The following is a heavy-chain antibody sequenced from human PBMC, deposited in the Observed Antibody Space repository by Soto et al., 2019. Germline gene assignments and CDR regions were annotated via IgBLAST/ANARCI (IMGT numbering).Heavy chain of an antibody. CDR1: GFTFSSYW. D-gene: IGHD4-17*01. Sequence: GGSLRLSCAASGFTFSSYWMSWVRQAPGKGLEWVANIKQDGSEKYYVDSVKGRFTISRDNAKNSLYLQMNSLRAEDTAVYYCARVMGTTVTIFVLDHGMDVWGQGTTVTVSS. CDR3: ARVMGTTVTIFVLDHGMDV. V-gene: IGHV3-7*05. CDR2: IKQDGSEK. J-gene: IGHJ6*02.